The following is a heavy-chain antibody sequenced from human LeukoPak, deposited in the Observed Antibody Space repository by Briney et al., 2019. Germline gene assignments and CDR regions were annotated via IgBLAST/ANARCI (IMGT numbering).Heavy chain of an antibody. V-gene: IGHV3-74*01. CDR2: IASDGSST. J-gene: IGHJ4*02. Sequence: GSLRLSCAASGFTFSSYWMNWVRQAPGKGLVWVSRIASDGSSTTYADSVKGRFSISRDNAKNTLYLQMNSLRVEDTAVYYCTRGRPHGNDYWGQGTLVTISS. D-gene: IGHD4-23*01. CDR3: TRGRPHGNDY. CDR1: GFTFSSYW.